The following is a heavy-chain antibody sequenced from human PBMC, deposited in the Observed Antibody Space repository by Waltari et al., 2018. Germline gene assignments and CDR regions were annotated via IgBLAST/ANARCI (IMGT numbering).Heavy chain of an antibody. CDR1: GGTFSSYA. Sequence: QVQLVQSGAEVKKPGSSVKVSCKASGGTFSSYAISWVRQAPGQGLEWMGGIIPIFGTANYAQKFQGRVTITADESTSTAYMELSSLRSEDTAVYYCARSLFGYSGYDFDFHRSKVYYYYGMDVWGQGTTVTVSS. D-gene: IGHD5-12*01. CDR2: IIPIFGTA. V-gene: IGHV1-69*13. CDR3: ARSLFGYSGYDFDFHRSKVYYYYGMDV. J-gene: IGHJ6*02.